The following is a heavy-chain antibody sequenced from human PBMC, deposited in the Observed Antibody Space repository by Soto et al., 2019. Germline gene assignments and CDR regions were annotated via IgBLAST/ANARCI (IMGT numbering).Heavy chain of an antibody. J-gene: IGHJ6*02. D-gene: IGHD2-15*01. Sequence: ASLKVSCKASGYTFTSYGISWVRQAPGQGLEWMGWISAYNGNTNYAQKLQGRVTMTTDTSTSTAYMELRSLRSDDTAVYYCARGSPPPLGCSGGSCQSFGYYYYYGMDVWGQGTTVTVSS. CDR1: GYTFTSYG. CDR3: ARGSPPPLGCSGGSCQSFGYYYYYGMDV. CDR2: ISAYNGNT. V-gene: IGHV1-18*01.